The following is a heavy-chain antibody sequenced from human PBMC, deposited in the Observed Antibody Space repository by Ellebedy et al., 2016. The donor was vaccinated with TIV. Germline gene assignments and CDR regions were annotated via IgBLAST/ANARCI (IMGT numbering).Heavy chain of an antibody. Sequence: GESLKISCVASGFTFSYYCIHWVRQAPGKGLEWVTVISFDGDYKYYSYSVKGRFTISRDNSKNTLYVQMNSLRAEDTAVYYCARGGRDQWLIDYWGQGTLVTVSS. D-gene: IGHD6-19*01. CDR2: ISFDGDYK. CDR1: GFTFSYYC. V-gene: IGHV3-30*03. J-gene: IGHJ4*02. CDR3: ARGGRDQWLIDY.